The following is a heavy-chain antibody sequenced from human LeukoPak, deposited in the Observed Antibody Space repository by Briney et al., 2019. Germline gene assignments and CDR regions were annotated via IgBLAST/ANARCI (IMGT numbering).Heavy chain of an antibody. Sequence: SETLSLTCTVSGGSISSYYWSWIRQPPGKGLEGIGYIYYSGSTNYNPSLKSRVTISVDTSKNQFSLKLSSVTAADTAVYYCARRIAVAGTVWFDPWGQGTLVTVSS. CDR3: ARRIAVAGTVWFDP. J-gene: IGHJ5*02. V-gene: IGHV4-59*08. D-gene: IGHD6-19*01. CDR1: GGSISSYY. CDR2: IYYSGST.